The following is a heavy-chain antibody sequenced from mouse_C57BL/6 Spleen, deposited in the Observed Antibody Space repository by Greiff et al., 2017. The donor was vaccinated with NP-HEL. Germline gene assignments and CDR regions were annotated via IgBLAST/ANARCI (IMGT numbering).Heavy chain of an antibody. CDR2: ISSGGSYT. Sequence: EVKLMESGGDLVKPGGSLKLSCAASGFTFSSYGMSWVRQTPDKRLEWVATISSGGSYTYYPDCVKGRFTISRDNAKNTLYLQMSSLKSEDTAMYYCARQKGYAYWGQGTLVTVSA. CDR1: GFTFSSYG. V-gene: IGHV5-6*01. J-gene: IGHJ3*01. CDR3: ARQKGYAY.